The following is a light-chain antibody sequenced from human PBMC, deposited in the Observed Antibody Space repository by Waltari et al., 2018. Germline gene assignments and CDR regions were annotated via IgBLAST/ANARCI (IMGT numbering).Light chain of an antibody. J-gene: IGKJ4*01. CDR2: AAS. Sequence: AIRITQSPSSLSASTGDRVTITCRASQDISNYLAWYQQKPGKAPQLLIYAASTLQSGVPSSFSGSGSGTDFTLTISCLQSGDFATYYCQQYYSYPLTFGGGTKVEIK. V-gene: IGKV1-8*01. CDR1: QDISNY. CDR3: QQYYSYPLT.